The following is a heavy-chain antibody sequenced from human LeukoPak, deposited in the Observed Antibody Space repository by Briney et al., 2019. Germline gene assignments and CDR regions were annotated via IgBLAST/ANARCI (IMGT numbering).Heavy chain of an antibody. D-gene: IGHD5-18*01. V-gene: IGHV3-30*18. CDR2: ISYDGSNK. CDR1: GFTFSSYG. CDR3: AKRNSYAFDY. Sequence: GGSLRLSFAASGFTFSSYGMHWVRQAPGKGLEWVAVISYDGSNKYYADSVKGRFTISRDNSKNTLYLQMNSLRAEDTAVYYCAKRNSYAFDYWGQGTLVTVSS. J-gene: IGHJ4*02.